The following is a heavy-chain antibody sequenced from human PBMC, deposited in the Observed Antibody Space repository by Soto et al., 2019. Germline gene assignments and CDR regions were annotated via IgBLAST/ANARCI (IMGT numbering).Heavy chain of an antibody. CDR1: GFTFSNAW. J-gene: IGHJ6*02. V-gene: IGHV3-15*01. CDR3: TTDLPTRPGALEKTYYYYVMDF. CDR2: IKSKTDGGTR. D-gene: IGHD1-1*01. Sequence: EVQLVESGGGLVKPGGSLRLSCAASGFTFSNAWMSWVRQAPGKGLEWVGRIKSKTDGGTRDYAAAVKGKCTISRDDSIHTLFLQMNSLTTEDTAVYYCTTDLPTRPGALEKTYYYYVMDFWGQGTTLTPSS.